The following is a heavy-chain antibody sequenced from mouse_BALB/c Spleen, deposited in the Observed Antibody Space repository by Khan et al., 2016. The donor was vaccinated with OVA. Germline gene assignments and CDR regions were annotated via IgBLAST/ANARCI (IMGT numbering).Heavy chain of an antibody. V-gene: IGHV3-2*02. D-gene: IGHD1-1*01. CDR1: GYSITSDYA. CDR2: ISYSGNT. J-gene: IGHJ2*01. CDR3: ARVYGGDFDY. Sequence: EVKLLESGPGLVKPSQSLSLTCTVTGYSITSDYAWNWIRQFPGNKLEWMGFISYSGNTTYNPSLKSRISITRDPSKNQFFLQLNSVTTEDPATYYCARVYGGDFDYWGQGTTLTVSS.